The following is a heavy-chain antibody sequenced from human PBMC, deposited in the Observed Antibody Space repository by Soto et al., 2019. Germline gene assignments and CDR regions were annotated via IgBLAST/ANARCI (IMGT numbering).Heavy chain of an antibody. CDR2: ISWNSGSI. J-gene: IGHJ3*02. D-gene: IGHD4-17*01. V-gene: IGHV3-9*01. CDR1: GFTFDDYA. CDR3: ANGDYGDYVSNGDAFDI. Sequence: GGSLRLSCAASGFTFDDYAMHWVRQAPGKGLEWVSGISWNSGSIGYADSVNGRFTISRDNAKNSLYLQMNSLRAEDTALYYCANGDYGDYVSNGDAFDIWGQGTMVTVSS.